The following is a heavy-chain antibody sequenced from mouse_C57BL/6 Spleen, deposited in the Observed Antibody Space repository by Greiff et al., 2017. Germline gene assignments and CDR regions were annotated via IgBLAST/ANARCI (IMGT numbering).Heavy chain of an antibody. CDR1: GFTFSDYG. D-gene: IGHD1-3*01. V-gene: IGHV5-17*01. CDR2: ISSGSSTI. Sequence: EVKVEESGGGLVKPGGSLKLSCAASGFTFSDYGMHWVRQAPEKGLEWVAYISSGSSTIYYADTVKGRFTISRDNAKNTLFLQMTSLRSEDTAMYYCARGRLTRDYFDYWGQGTTLTVSS. J-gene: IGHJ2*01. CDR3: ARGRLTRDYFDY.